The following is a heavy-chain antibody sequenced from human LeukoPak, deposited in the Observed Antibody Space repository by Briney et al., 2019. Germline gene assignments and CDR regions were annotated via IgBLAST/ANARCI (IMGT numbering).Heavy chain of an antibody. CDR2: MNPNSGNT. D-gene: IGHD3-3*01. CDR1: GYTFTSYD. V-gene: IGHV1-8*01. Sequence: ASVKVSCKASGYTFTSYDINWVRHATGQGLEWMGWMNPNSGNTGYAQKFQGRVTMTRNTSISTAYMELSSLRSEGTAVYYCARPPSPYYDFWSGLSDDAFDIWGQGTMVTVSS. CDR3: ARPPSPYYDFWSGLSDDAFDI. J-gene: IGHJ3*02.